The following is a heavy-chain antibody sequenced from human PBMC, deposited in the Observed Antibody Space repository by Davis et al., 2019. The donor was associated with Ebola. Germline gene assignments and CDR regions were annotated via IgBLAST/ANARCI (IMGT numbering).Heavy chain of an antibody. J-gene: IGHJ4*02. CDR2: IKSEDVGATT. V-gene: IGHV3-15*01. CDR1: GFAFGSYA. D-gene: IGHD1-26*01. CDR3: TTPLSGTYPWDS. Sequence: PGGSLRLSCAASGFAFGSYAMSWVRQAPGKGLEWAGRIKSEDVGATTHYAAPVRGRFTVSRDDSKNTLDLQMNSLRPEDTAVYYCTTPLSGTYPWDSWGQGTLVTVSS.